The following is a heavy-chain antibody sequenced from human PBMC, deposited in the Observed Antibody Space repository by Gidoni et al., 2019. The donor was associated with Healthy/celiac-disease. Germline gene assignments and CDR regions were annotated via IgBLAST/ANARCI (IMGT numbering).Heavy chain of an antibody. Sequence: QVQLVQSGAEVQKPGSSVKVPCKASGGTFSSYAISWVRQAPGQGLEWMGGIIPSYGTANYAQKFQGRVTITADKSTSTAYMELSSLRSEDTAVYYCARDGERGEFDYWGQGTLVTVSS. D-gene: IGHD3-10*01. CDR1: GGTFSSYA. CDR2: IIPSYGTA. J-gene: IGHJ4*02. V-gene: IGHV1-69*06. CDR3: ARDGERGEFDY.